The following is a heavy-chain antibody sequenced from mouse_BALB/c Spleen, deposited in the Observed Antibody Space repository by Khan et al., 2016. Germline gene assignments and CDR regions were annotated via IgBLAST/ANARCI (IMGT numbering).Heavy chain of an antibody. CDR2: INPGTGYS. J-gene: IGHJ3*01. V-gene: IGHV1-4*01. Sequence: QVQLQQSGSELARPGASVKMSCKASGYTFTSYTIHWVKQRPRQGLDWIGYINPGTGYSSYNQNFKDKATLTADKSYNTTYMQLSSLTSEDSAVYCCARNYDGFAYWGKGTLVTVSA. CDR1: GYTFTSYT. CDR3: ARNYDGFAY. D-gene: IGHD1-1*01.